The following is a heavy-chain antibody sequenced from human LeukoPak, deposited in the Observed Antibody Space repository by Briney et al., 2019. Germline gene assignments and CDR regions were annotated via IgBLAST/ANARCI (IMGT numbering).Heavy chain of an antibody. V-gene: IGHV1-2*02. D-gene: IGHD3-9*01. Sequence: ASVKVSCKASGYTFTSYDINWVRQATGQGLEWMGWINPNSGGTNYAQKFQGRVTMTRDTSISTAYMELSRLRSDDTAVYYCARDQTGDTYYDILTGYASYYYYMDVWGKGTTVTVSS. J-gene: IGHJ6*03. CDR2: INPNSGGT. CDR1: GYTFTSYD. CDR3: ARDQTGDTYYDILTGYASYYYYMDV.